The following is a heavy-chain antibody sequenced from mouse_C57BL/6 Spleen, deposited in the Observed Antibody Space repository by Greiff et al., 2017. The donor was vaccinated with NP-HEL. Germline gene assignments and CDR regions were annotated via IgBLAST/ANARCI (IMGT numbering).Heavy chain of an antibody. CDR3: ARDGYYGSSYAMDY. D-gene: IGHD1-1*01. CDR2: ISYDGSN. V-gene: IGHV3-6*01. CDR1: GYSITSGYY. J-gene: IGHJ4*01. Sequence: EVQLQESGPGLVKPSQSLSLTCSVTGYSITSGYYWNWIRQFPGNKLEWMGYISYDGSNNYNPSLKNRISITRDTSKNQFFLKLNSVTTEDTATYYCARDGYYGSSYAMDYWGQGTSVTVSS.